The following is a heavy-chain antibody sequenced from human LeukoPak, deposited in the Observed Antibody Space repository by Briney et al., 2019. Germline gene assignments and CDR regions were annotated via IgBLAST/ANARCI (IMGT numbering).Heavy chain of an antibody. CDR1: GYTFTGYY. V-gene: IGHV1-2*02. Sequence: EASVKVSCKASGYTFTGYYMHWVRQAPGQGLEWMGWINPNSGGTNYAQKSQGRVTMTRDTSISTAYMELSRLRSDDTAVYYCARDKERGVIAAAGSTWGQGTLVTVSS. CDR2: INPNSGGT. D-gene: IGHD6-13*01. J-gene: IGHJ5*02. CDR3: ARDKERGVIAAAGST.